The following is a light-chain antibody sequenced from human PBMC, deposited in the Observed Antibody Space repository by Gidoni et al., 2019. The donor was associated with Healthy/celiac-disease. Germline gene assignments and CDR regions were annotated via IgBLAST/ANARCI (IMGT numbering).Light chain of an antibody. J-gene: IGKJ3*01. V-gene: IGKV3-20*01. CDR2: GAS. Sequence: EIVLTQSPGTMSLSPGDSATLSCRASQSVSSSYLAWYQQKPGQAPRLLIYGASSRATGIPDRFSGSGSGTDFTLTISRLEPEDFAVYYCQQYGSSLFTFXPXTKVDIK. CDR3: QQYGSSLFT. CDR1: QSVSSSY.